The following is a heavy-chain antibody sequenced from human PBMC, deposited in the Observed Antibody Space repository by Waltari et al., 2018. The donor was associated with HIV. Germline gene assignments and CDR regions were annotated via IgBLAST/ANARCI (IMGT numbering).Heavy chain of an antibody. V-gene: IGHV3-7*01. Sequence: EVQLVESGGGLVQPGGSLRLSCAASGFTFSLYWMSWVRQASGKGLEGVANIKQDGSEKHYVDSVKGRFTIYRDNAKKSLYLQMNSLRAEDTAVYYCARMGLMMYAIGAFDIWGQGTMVTVSS. CDR1: GFTFSLYW. CDR2: IKQDGSEK. D-gene: IGHD2-8*01. J-gene: IGHJ3*02. CDR3: ARMGLMMYAIGAFDI.